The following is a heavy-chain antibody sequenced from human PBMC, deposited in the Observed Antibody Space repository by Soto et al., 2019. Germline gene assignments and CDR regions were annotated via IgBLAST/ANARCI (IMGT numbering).Heavy chain of an antibody. J-gene: IGHJ5*02. CDR2: INPNSGGT. CDR3: ARDLLELRYWFDP. V-gene: IGHV1-2*04. Sequence: GASVKVSCKASGYTFTGYYMHWVRQAPGQGLEWMGWINPNSGGTNYAQKFQGWVTMTRDTSISTAYMELSRLRSDDTAVYYCARDLLELRYWFDPWGQGTLVTVSS. D-gene: IGHD1-7*01. CDR1: GYTFTGYY.